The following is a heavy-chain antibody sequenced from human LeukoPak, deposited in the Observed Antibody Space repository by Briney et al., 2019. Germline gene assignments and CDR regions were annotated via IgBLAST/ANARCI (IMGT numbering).Heavy chain of an antibody. V-gene: IGHV3-30*03. CDR2: ISYDGSNK. J-gene: IGHJ4*02. CDR3: ARAPRYCSGGSCYSFDY. D-gene: IGHD2-15*01. Sequence: GGSLRLSCAASGFTFSSYGMHWVRQAPGKGLEWVAVISYDGSNKYYADSVKGRFTISRDNSKNTLYLQMNSLRAEDTAVYYCARAPRYCSGGSCYSFDYWGQGTLVTVSS. CDR1: GFTFSSYG.